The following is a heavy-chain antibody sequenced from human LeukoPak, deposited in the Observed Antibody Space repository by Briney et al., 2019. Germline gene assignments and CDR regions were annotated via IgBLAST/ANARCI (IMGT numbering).Heavy chain of an antibody. Sequence: PSETLSLTCTVSGGSISSYYWSWIRQPPGKGLEWIGYIYYSGSTNYNPSLKSRVTISVDTSKNLFSLKLSSVTAADTAVYYCARVGRYFDWLSPYYYYYGMDVWGQGTTVTVSS. CDR3: ARVGRYFDWLSPYYYYYGMDV. J-gene: IGHJ6*02. CDR1: GGSISSYY. CDR2: IYYSGST. D-gene: IGHD3-9*01. V-gene: IGHV4-59*01.